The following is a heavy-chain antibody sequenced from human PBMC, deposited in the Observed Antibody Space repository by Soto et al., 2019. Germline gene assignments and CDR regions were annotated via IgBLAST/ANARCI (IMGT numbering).Heavy chain of an antibody. CDR3: ARGPPGEYCSGGSCAPCFDY. CDR1: GFTFSDYY. Sequence: XGSLRVSCASSGFTFSDYYMSWIRQAPGKGLEWVSYISSSVSTIYYADSVKGRFTISRDNAKNSLYLQMNSLRAEDTAVYYCARGPPGEYCSGGSCAPCFDYWGQGTLVTVSS. CDR2: ISSSVSTI. D-gene: IGHD2-15*01. J-gene: IGHJ4*02. V-gene: IGHV3-11*01.